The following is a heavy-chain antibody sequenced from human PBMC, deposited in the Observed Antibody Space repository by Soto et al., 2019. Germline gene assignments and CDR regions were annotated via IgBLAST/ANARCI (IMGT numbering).Heavy chain of an antibody. CDR1: GFTFSSHG. J-gene: IGHJ4*02. CDR2: ISSDGSNR. Sequence: QVQLVESGGGVVQPGRSLRIPCAASGFTFSSHGMHWVRQAPGKGLEWVAVISSDGSNRYYADSVKGRFNISRDNSKNTLYLQMNSLRAEDTAVYYCAKDYAAVAVHYFDYCGQGTLVTVPS. V-gene: IGHV3-30*18. CDR3: AKDYAAVAVHYFDY. D-gene: IGHD6-19*01.